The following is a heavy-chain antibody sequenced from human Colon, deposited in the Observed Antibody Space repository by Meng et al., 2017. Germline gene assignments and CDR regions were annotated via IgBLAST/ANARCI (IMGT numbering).Heavy chain of an antibody. CDR2: IDLGGSP. Sequence: QVRRQSWGPGRVETSGTLSLTCVVSGGSITSYNYWSWVRQPPDKALEWIGQIDLGGSPNYNPSLRSRVTMSLDISKNQLSLSLRSVAAADTAVYYCARHGGYHFDSWGQGALVTVSS. CDR1: GGSITSYNY. D-gene: IGHD4-17*01. CDR3: ARHGGYHFDS. V-gene: IGHV4-4*02. J-gene: IGHJ4*02.